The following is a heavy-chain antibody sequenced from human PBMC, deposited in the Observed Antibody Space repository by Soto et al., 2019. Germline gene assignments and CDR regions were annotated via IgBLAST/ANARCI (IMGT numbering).Heavy chain of an antibody. CDR2: ISNDGRNK. Sequence: QVQLVESGGGVVQPGRSLTLSCAASGFTFRSYAMHWVRQAPGTGLEWVAVISNDGRNKYYADSLKGRFTISRDNSRNTVYLQVSSLRAEDTAVYYCAKEVLYDDRYYLDFWGQGTLVTVSS. CDR3: AKEVLYDDRYYLDF. V-gene: IGHV3-30*18. D-gene: IGHD3-3*01. J-gene: IGHJ4*02. CDR1: GFTFRSYA.